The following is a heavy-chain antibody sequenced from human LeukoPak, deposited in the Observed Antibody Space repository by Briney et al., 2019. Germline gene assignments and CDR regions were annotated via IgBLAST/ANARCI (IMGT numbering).Heavy chain of an antibody. Sequence: ASVKVSCKASGYTFTGYYMHWVRQAPGQGLEWMGWINPNSGGTNYAQKFQGRVTMTRDTSICTAYMELSRLRSDDTAVYYCARPTLSPYYYDSSGDYDYWGQGTLVTVSS. D-gene: IGHD3-22*01. J-gene: IGHJ4*02. CDR3: ARPTLSPYYYDSSGDYDY. CDR1: GYTFTGYY. CDR2: INPNSGGT. V-gene: IGHV1-2*02.